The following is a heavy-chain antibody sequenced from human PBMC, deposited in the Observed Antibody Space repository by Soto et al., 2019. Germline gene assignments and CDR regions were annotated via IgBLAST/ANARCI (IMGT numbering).Heavy chain of an antibody. CDR2: IKADGSET. CDR1: GFTFSASW. V-gene: IGHV3-7*01. CDR3: ARAYF. J-gene: IGHJ4*02. Sequence: EVQLVESGGGLVQPGGSLRLSCAASGFTFSASWMSWVRQAPGKGLEFVASIKADGSETYFADSVKGRFTISRDNAKNSLYLQMNNLRADDTALYYCARAYFWGQGTQVIVS.